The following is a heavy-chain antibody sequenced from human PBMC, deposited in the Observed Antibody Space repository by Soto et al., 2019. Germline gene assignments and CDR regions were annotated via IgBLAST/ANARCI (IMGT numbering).Heavy chain of an antibody. CDR2: IKRDGSTT. CDR3: ARGAINYYYEYV. Sequence: EVQLVESGGGLVQPGGSLRLSCAASGFTFSDYWMHWVRQAPGKGLEWVSRIKRDGSTTNYADSVKGRFTISRDNAKNTLYVEMNSLRVEDTADYYCARGAINYYYEYVWGKGTTVTVSS. CDR1: GFTFSDYW. J-gene: IGHJ6*03. V-gene: IGHV3-74*01.